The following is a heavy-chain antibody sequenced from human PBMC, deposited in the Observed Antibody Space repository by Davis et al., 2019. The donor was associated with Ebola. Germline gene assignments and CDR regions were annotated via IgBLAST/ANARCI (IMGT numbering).Heavy chain of an antibody. Sequence: SETLSLTCAVYGGSFSGYYWSWIRQPPGKGLEWIGEINHSGSTNYNPSLKSRVTISVDTSKNQFSLKLSSVTAADTAVYYCARDLGWEWYYFDYWGQGTLVTVSS. D-gene: IGHD3-3*01. CDR2: INHSGST. CDR3: ARDLGWEWYYFDY. V-gene: IGHV4-34*01. CDR1: GGSFSGYY. J-gene: IGHJ4*02.